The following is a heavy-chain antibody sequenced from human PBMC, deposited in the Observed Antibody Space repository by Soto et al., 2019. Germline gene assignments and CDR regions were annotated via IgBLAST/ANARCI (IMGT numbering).Heavy chain of an antibody. CDR2: IRSKAYGGTT. CDR3: TGGQWELPDY. J-gene: IGHJ4*02. D-gene: IGHD1-26*01. Sequence: EVQLVESGGGFVKPGRSLRLSCTASGFTFGDFAMTWFRQAPGKGLECVGFIRSKAYGGTTEYAASVKGRFAISRDDSKSIAYLQMNSLETEYTAVYFCTGGQWELPDYWGQGTLVTVSS. V-gene: IGHV3-49*05. CDR1: GFTFGDFA.